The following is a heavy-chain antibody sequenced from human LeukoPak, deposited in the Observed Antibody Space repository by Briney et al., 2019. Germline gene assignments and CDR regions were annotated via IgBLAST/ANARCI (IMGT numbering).Heavy chain of an antibody. Sequence: ASVKVSCKASGYTFTSYDINWVRQATGQGLEWMGWMNPNSGNTGYAQKFQGRVTMTGDTSISTAYMELSSLRSEDTAVYYCARSIRFLEWLCETRVCPKKYYFDYWGQGTLVTVSS. J-gene: IGHJ4*02. CDR2: MNPNSGNT. V-gene: IGHV1-8*01. CDR3: ARSIRFLEWLCETRVCPKKYYFDY. D-gene: IGHD3-3*01. CDR1: GYTFTSYD.